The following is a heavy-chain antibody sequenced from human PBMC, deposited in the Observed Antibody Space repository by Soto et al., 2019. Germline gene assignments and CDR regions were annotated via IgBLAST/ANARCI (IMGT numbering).Heavy chain of an antibody. D-gene: IGHD3-10*01. Sequence: QVQLVQSGAEVKKPGASVKVSCKASGYTFTSDEINWVRQATGQGLEGMGWMNPNSGDTGYAQKFQGRVTMTRNTSISTAYMELSSLRSEDTAVYYCARGELLWFGELLRWGQGTLVTVSS. CDR2: MNPNSGDT. V-gene: IGHV1-8*01. CDR3: ARGELLWFGELLR. CDR1: GYTFTSDE. J-gene: IGHJ4*02.